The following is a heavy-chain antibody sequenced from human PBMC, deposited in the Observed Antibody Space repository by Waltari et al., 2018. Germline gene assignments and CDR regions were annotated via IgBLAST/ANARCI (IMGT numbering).Heavy chain of an antibody. D-gene: IGHD3-3*01. Sequence: EVQLVESGGGLVQPGGSLRLSCAASGFTFSSYWMHWVRQAPGKGLVWGSRINSDGSSTSYADSVKGRFTISRDNAKNTLYLQMNSLRAEDTAVYYCARDPGYGVVHAFDIWGQGTMVTVSS. J-gene: IGHJ3*02. CDR2: INSDGSST. CDR3: ARDPGYGVVHAFDI. CDR1: GFTFSSYW. V-gene: IGHV3-74*01.